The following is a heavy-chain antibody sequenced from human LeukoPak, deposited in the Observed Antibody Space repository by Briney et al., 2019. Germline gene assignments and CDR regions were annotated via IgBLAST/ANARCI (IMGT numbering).Heavy chain of an antibody. V-gene: IGHV4-34*01. CDR3: ASGPGYSSGWYDYYYYGMDV. CDR1: VGSFSGYY. CDR2: INHSGST. D-gene: IGHD6-19*01. Sequence: SETLSLTCAVYVGSFSGYYWSWIRQPPGKGLEWIGEINHSGSTNYNPSLKSRVTISVDTSKNQFSLKLSSVTAADTAVYYCASGPGYSSGWYDYYYYGMDVWGQGTTVTVSS. J-gene: IGHJ6*02.